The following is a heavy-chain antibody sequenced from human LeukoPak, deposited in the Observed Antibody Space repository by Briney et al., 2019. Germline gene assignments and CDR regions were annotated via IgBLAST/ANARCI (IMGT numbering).Heavy chain of an antibody. V-gene: IGHV2-5*02. CDR1: GFSLNTNGVG. CDR3: ARVGFCSSTRCYSGAYYFDY. CDR2: IYWDADK. D-gene: IGHD2-2*02. J-gene: IGHJ4*02. Sequence: SGPTLVNPTQTLTLTRTFSGFSLNTNGVGGGWIRQPPGKALEWLALIYWDADKRYSPSLKSRLTVTKDTSKNQVVLTMTNMDLVDPATYYCARVGFCSSTRCYSGAYYFDYWGQGTLVTVSS.